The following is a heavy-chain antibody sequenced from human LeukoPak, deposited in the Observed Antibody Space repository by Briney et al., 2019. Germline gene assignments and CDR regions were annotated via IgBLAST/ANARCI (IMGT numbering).Heavy chain of an antibody. Sequence: GGSLRLSCAASGFTFKNAWMSWVRQAPGKGLEWVGHIKRRNDGGTTDYAAPVKASFTISRDDSKNTLYLQMNSLKTEDTAVYYCARDRPYSGSHGGDYWGQGTLVTVSS. CDR2: IKRRNDGGTT. J-gene: IGHJ4*02. D-gene: IGHD1-26*01. CDR1: GFTFKNAW. V-gene: IGHV3-15*01. CDR3: ARDRPYSGSHGGDY.